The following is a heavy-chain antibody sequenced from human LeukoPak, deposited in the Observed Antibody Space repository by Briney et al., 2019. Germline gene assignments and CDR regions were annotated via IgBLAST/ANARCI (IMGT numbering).Heavy chain of an antibody. CDR1: GGSISSYY. V-gene: IGHV4-4*07. D-gene: IGHD5-18*01. CDR2: IYTSGST. J-gene: IGHJ3*02. CDR3: ARGGIGIQLWLRAFDI. Sequence: SETLSLTCTVSGGSISSYYWSWIRQPAGKGLEWIGRIYTSGSTNYNPSLKSRVTMSVDTSKNQFSLKLSSVTAADTAVYYCARGGIGIQLWLRAFDIWGQGTMVTVSS.